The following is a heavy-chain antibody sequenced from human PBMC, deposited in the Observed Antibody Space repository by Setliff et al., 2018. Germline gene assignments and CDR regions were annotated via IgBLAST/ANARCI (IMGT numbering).Heavy chain of an antibody. J-gene: IGHJ4*02. CDR1: GYTFTNNW. Sequence: GESLKISCEGSGYTFTNNWIGWVRQMPGKGLEWMGIIYPRDSDTRYSPSFQGQVTISADTSITTAYLQWSSLKAPDSAMYYCARFRGGYSAYDWVDYWGQGTLVTVSS. CDR3: ARFRGGYSAYDWVDY. V-gene: IGHV5-51*01. CDR2: IYPRDSDT. D-gene: IGHD5-12*01.